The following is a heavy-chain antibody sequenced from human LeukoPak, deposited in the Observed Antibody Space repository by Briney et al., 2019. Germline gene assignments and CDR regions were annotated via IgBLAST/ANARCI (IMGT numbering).Heavy chain of an antibody. CDR1: GYTFTDYY. Sequence: ASVKVSCKAFGYTFTDYYMHWVRQSPGQGLEWMGWINPKSGGTNYAQKFQGRVTMTRDTSISTAYMELSRLRSDDTAVYYCARADCTNGVCYFDYWGQGTLVTVSS. CDR2: INPKSGGT. J-gene: IGHJ4*02. CDR3: ARADCTNGVCYFDY. V-gene: IGHV1-2*02. D-gene: IGHD2-8*01.